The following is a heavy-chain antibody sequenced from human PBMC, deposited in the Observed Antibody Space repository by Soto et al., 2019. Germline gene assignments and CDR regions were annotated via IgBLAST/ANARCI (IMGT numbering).Heavy chain of an antibody. CDR1: GGSISSSSYY. CDR2: IYYSGST. Sequence: SETLSLTCTVSGGSISSSSYYWGWIGQPPGKGLEWIGSIYYSGSTYYNPSLKSRVTISVDTSKNQFSLKLSSVTAADTAVYYCARTGYSSSSGIHGMDAWGQGTTVTVSS. J-gene: IGHJ6*02. V-gene: IGHV4-39*01. CDR3: ARTGYSSSSGIHGMDA. D-gene: IGHD6-6*01.